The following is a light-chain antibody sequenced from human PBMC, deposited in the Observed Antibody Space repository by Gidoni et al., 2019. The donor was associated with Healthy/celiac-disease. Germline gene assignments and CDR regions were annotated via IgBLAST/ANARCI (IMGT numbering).Light chain of an antibody. J-gene: IGKJ3*01. CDR1: QSVSSN. CDR2: GAS. V-gene: IGKV3-15*01. CDR3: QQYNNWPPFT. Sequence: EIVMTHSPATLSVSPGERATLSCRASQSVSSNIAWYPQKPGQAPRLLIYGASTRATGIPARFSGSVSGTEFTLTISSLQSEDFAVYYCQQYNNWPPFTFGPGTKVDIK.